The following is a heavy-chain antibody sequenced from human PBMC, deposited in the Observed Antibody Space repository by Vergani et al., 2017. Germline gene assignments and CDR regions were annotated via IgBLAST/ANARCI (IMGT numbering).Heavy chain of an antibody. CDR3: ARIAVAGLTHWYFDL. V-gene: IGHV4-4*07. J-gene: IGHJ2*01. CDR2: IYTSGST. CDR1: GGSISSYY. D-gene: IGHD6-19*01. Sequence: QVQLQESGPGLVKPSETLSLTCTVSGGSISSYYWSWIRQPAGKGLEWIGRIYTSGSTNYNPSLKSRVTMSVDTSKNQFSLKLSSVTAADTAVYYCARIAVAGLTHWYFDLWCRGTLVTVSS.